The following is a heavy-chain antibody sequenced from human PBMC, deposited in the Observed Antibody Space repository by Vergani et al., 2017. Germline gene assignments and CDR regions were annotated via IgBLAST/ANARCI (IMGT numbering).Heavy chain of an antibody. CDR3: ASRDMTSVGVVIIRGYYYYGMDV. V-gene: IGHV1-69*01. CDR2: IIPIFGTA. J-gene: IGHJ6*02. Sequence: QVQLVQSGAEVKKPGSSVKVSCKASGGTFSSYAISWVRQAPGQGLEWMGGIIPIFGTANYAQKFQGRVTITADESTSTAYMELSSLRSEDTAVYYCASRDMTSVGVVIIRGYYYYGMDVWGQWTTVTVSS. D-gene: IGHD3-3*01. CDR1: GGTFSSYA.